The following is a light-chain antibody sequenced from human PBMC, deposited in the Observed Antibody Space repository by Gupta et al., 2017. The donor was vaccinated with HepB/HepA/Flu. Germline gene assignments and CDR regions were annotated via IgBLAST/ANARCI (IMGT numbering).Light chain of an antibody. CDR2: DAS. J-gene: IGKJ5*01. Sequence: EIVLTQFPATLSLSPGERATLSCRASQSVSSCLAWYQQKPGQAPRLLIYDASNRATGVPARISGSGSGTDFTLTISSLEPEDFAVYYCKQGVNWLPTFGQGTRLEIK. V-gene: IGKV3-11*01. CDR1: QSVSSC. CDR3: KQGVNWLPT.